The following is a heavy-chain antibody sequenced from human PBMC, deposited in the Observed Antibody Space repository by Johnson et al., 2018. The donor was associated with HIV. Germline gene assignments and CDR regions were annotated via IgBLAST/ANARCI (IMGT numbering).Heavy chain of an antibody. Sequence: QMLLVESGGGVVQPGRSLRLSCAASGFTFSSYAMHWVRQAPGKGLEWVAVISYDGSNKHYADSVKGRFTISRDNSKNTLYLPMNSLKSEDMAVYYCTTGDCSGGSCHAFDIWGQWTMVTVSS. CDR1: GFTFSSYA. V-gene: IGHV3-30-3*01. D-gene: IGHD2-15*01. J-gene: IGHJ3*02. CDR2: ISYDGSNK. CDR3: TTGDCSGGSCHAFDI.